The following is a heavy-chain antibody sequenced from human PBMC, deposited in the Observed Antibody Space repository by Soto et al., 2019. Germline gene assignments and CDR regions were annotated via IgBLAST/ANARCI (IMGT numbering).Heavy chain of an antibody. CDR3: ARDIAYDSRGSYYSDAFDI. D-gene: IGHD3-22*01. CDR2: IYYTGNS. V-gene: IGHV4-31*02. J-gene: IGHJ3*02. CDR1: GGTRVDDGDC. Sequence: LSLRWSVAGGTRVDDGDCWSRKKQHPGGGLELIGYIYYTGNSYYNPSLKSRLAISVDTSKNLFSLKLSSVTAADTAVYYCARDIAYDSRGSYYSDAFDIRGQATMVTV.